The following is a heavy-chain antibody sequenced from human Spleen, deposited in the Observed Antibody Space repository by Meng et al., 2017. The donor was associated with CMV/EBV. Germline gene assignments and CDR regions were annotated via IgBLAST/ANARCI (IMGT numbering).Heavy chain of an antibody. CDR1: GGSIKTFY. J-gene: IGHJ4*02. V-gene: IGHV4-59*01. D-gene: IGHD3-22*01. CDR2: IYYSGNT. CDR3: ARDYDSTGRNDY. Sequence: SETLSLTCTVSGGSIKTFYWSWIRQPPGKGLEWIGYIYYSGNTNYNPSLKSRVTISVDTSKNQFSLKLSSVTAADTAVYYCARDYDSTGRNDYWGQGTLVTVSS.